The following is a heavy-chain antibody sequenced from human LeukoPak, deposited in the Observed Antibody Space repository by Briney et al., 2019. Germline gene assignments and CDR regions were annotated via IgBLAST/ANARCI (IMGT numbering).Heavy chain of an antibody. J-gene: IGHJ4*02. Sequence: GGSLRLSCAASGFTFSSYAMSWVRQAPGKGLGWVSGIIGSGGSTYYADSVKGRFTISGDNSKNTLYLEMNSLRAEDTAVYYCAKENERDFWSGYEDFWGQGTLVTVSS. CDR2: IIGSGGST. D-gene: IGHD3-3*01. CDR1: GFTFSSYA. CDR3: AKENERDFWSGYEDF. V-gene: IGHV3-23*01.